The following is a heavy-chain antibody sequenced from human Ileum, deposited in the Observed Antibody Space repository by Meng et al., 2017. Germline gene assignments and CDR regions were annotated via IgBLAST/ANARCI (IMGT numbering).Heavy chain of an antibody. Sequence: LQLQEQTPGLCRDSSTRSLSCTVTECSVSSGLCYLIRTRPPPWKGLECIGYIYYSWSINYLPSLKNQITISVDTSKNQFSLNLSSVTSADTAVYYCARDSGWFDRWGQGTLVTVSS. J-gene: IGHJ5*02. CDR2: IYYSWSI. CDR1: ECSVSSGLCY. CDR3: ARDSGWFDR. V-gene: IGHV4-61*01.